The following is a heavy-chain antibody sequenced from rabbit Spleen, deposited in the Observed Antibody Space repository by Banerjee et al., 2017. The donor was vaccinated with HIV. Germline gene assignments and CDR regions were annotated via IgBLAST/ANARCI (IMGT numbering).Heavy chain of an antibody. V-gene: IGHV1S47*01. CDR2: IDPVFGIT. CDR1: GFDFSSYG. D-gene: IGHD1-1*01. J-gene: IGHJ2*01. CDR3: ARNYVNAFDP. Sequence: QEQVVESGGGLVQPGGSLKVSCKASGFDFSSYGVSWVRQVPGKGLEWIGYIDPVFGITYYANWVNGRFTISRDNAQNTLFLQLNSLTAADTATYFCARNYVNAFDPWGPGTLVTVS.